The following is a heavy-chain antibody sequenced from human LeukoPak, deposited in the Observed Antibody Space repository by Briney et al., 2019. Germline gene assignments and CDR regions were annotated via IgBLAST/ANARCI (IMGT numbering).Heavy chain of an antibody. CDR3: ARRKIDIVVVPAAISGTAKSRPIMDV. CDR2: MSPNSGNT. J-gene: IGHJ6*03. Sequence: ASVKVSCKASGYTFTSYDINWVRQATGQGPEWMGWMSPNSGNTGYAQKFQGRVTMTRNTSINTAYMELSSLRSEDTAVYYCARRKIDIVVVPAAISGTAKSRPIMDVWGKGTTVTVSS. D-gene: IGHD2-2*02. CDR1: GYTFTSYD. V-gene: IGHV1-8*01.